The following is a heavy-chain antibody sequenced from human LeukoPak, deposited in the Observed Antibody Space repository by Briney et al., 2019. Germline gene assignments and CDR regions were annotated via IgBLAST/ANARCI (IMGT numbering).Heavy chain of an antibody. V-gene: IGHV4-30-2*01. Sequence: SETLSLTCAVSGGSISSGGYSWSWIRQPPGKGLEWIGYIYHSGSTYYNPSLKSRVTISVDRSKNQFSLKLSSVTAADTAVYYCARDSGSGSYRPWGQGTLVTVSS. J-gene: IGHJ5*02. CDR2: IYHSGST. D-gene: IGHD3-10*01. CDR3: ARDSGSGSYRP. CDR1: GGSISSGGYS.